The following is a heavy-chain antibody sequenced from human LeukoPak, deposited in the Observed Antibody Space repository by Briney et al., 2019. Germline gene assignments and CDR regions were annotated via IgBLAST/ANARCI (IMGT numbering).Heavy chain of an antibody. Sequence: SETLSLTXAVYGGSFSGYYWSWIRQPPGKGLEWIGEINHSGSTNYNPSLKSRVTISVDTSKNQFSLKLSSVTAADTAVYYCARGPIHRPYYDFWSGYRLRGPIFDYWGQGTLVTVSS. V-gene: IGHV4-34*01. CDR3: ARGPIHRPYYDFWSGYRLRGPIFDY. CDR2: INHSGST. CDR1: GGSFSGYY. D-gene: IGHD3-3*01. J-gene: IGHJ4*02.